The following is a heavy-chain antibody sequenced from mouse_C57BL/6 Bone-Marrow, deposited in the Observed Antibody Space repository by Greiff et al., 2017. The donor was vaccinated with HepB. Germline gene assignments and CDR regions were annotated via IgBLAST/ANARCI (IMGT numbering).Heavy chain of an antibody. V-gene: IGHV1-4*01. J-gene: IGHJ4*01. CDR2: INPSSGYT. CDR1: GYTFTSYT. CDR3: ARRATTVVATEDY. D-gene: IGHD1-1*01. Sequence: VQLQQSGAELARPGASVKMSCKASGYTFTSYTMHWVKQRPGQGLEWIGYINPSSGYTKYNQKFKDKATLTADKSSSTAYMQLSSLTSEDSAVYYCARRATTVVATEDYWGQGTSVTVSS.